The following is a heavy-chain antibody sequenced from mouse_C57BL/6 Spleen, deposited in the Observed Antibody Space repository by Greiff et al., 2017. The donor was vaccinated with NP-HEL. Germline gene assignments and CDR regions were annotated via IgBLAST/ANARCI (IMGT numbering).Heavy chain of an antibody. J-gene: IGHJ4*01. CDR1: GYTFTSYW. V-gene: IGHV1-61*01. CDR3: ARHDYDAMDY. Sequence: VQLQQPGAELVRPGSSVKLSCKASGYTFTSYWMDWVKQRPGQGLEWIGNIYPSDSETHYNQKFKDKATLTVDKSSSTAYMQLSSLTSEDSAVYYCARHDYDAMDYWGQGTSVTVSS. CDR2: IYPSDSET.